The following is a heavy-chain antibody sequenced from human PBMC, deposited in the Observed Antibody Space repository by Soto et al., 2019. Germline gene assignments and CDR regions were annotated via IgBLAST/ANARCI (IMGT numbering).Heavy chain of an antibody. CDR2: TYYRSKWYN. CDR1: GDSVSSNSDT. J-gene: IGHJ4*02. D-gene: IGHD6-6*01. V-gene: IGHV6-1*01. CDR3: ARGGEYSSSLFDY. Sequence: PSQTLSLTCAVSGDSVSSNSDTWNWIRQSPSRGLEWLGRTYYRSKWYNEYAVSVKSRVTIHPDTSRNQFSLQLSSLRSEDTAVYYCARGGEYSSSLFDYWGQGTLVTVSS.